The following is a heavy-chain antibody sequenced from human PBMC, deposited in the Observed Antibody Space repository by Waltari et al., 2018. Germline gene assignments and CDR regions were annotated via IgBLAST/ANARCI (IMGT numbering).Heavy chain of an antibody. CDR2: IIPILGIA. D-gene: IGHD3-16*01. CDR3: ARGPRQGGYYYYYYMDV. CDR1: GGTFSSYA. Sequence: QVQLVQSGAEVKKPGSSVKVSCKASGGTFSSYAISWVRQAPGQGLEWMGGIIPILGIANYAQKFQGRVTITADKSTSTAYMELSSLRSEDTAVYYCARGPRQGGYYYYYYMDVWGKGTTVTVSS. V-gene: IGHV1-69*10. J-gene: IGHJ6*03.